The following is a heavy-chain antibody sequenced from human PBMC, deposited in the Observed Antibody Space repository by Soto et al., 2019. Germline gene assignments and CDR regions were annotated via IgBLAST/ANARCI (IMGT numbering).Heavy chain of an antibody. CDR1: GYTFTGYY. CDR3: ARSIVATTGDE. Sequence: ASVKVSCKASGYTFTGYYMHWVRQAPGQGLEWMGWISAYNGNTNYAQKLQGRVTMTTDTSTSTAYMELRSLRSDDTAVYYCARSIVATTGDEWGQGTLVTVSS. CDR2: ISAYNGNT. J-gene: IGHJ4*02. V-gene: IGHV1-18*04. D-gene: IGHD5-12*01.